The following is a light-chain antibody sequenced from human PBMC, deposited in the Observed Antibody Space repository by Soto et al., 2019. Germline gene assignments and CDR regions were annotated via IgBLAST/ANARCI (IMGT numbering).Light chain of an antibody. CDR2: DVS. Sequence: QSALTQPASVSGFPGQSITISCTGTSSDIGGYDYVSWYQQHPGKAPKLIIYDVSGRPSGVSNRFSGSKSANTASLTISGLQAEDEADYHCSSYTSTSAPYVFGTGTNVTVL. CDR3: SSYTSTSAPYV. V-gene: IGLV2-14*03. CDR1: SSDIGGYDY. J-gene: IGLJ1*01.